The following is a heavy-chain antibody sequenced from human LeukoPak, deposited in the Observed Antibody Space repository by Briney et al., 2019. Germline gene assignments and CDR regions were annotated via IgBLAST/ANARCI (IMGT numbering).Heavy chain of an antibody. D-gene: IGHD5-24*01. CDR2: IQYDGSEK. J-gene: IGHJ4*02. CDR3: VKDEARWLHHGFDY. Sequence: GGFLRLSCAVSGFTFSSYGMHWVRQAPGKGLEWVAFIQYDGSEKYYADSVKGRFTMSRDNSKNTLYLQMNSPRTEDTAVYYCVKDEARWLHHGFDYWGQGTLVTVSS. CDR1: GFTFSSYG. V-gene: IGHV3-30*02.